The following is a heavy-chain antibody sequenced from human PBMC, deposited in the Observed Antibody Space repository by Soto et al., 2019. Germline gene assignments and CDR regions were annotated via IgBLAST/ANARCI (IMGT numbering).Heavy chain of an antibody. J-gene: IGHJ3*02. D-gene: IGHD5-12*01. CDR3: ARDLPLEYSGYDYAFDI. V-gene: IGHV3-53*04. CDR2: IYSGGSK. CDR1: GFTVSSNY. Sequence: PGGSLRLSCAASGFTVSSNYMSWVRQAPGKGLKWVSVIYSGGSKYYADSEKGRFTISRHKSKNTLYLQMNSLRAEDTAVYYCARDLPLEYSGYDYAFDIWGEGTMVTVPS.